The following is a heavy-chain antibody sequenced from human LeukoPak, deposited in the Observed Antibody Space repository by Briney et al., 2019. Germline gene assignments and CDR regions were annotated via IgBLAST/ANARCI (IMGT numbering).Heavy chain of an antibody. CDR3: ARSRDAYHLNAFDI. CDR1: GGSISSSSNS. V-gene: IGHV4-39*01. CDR2: IYYSGST. J-gene: IGHJ3*02. D-gene: IGHD5-24*01. Sequence: PSETLSLTCTVSGGSISSSSNSWGWVRQPPGKGLEWIGSIYYSGSTYYNPSLKSRVTISGDTSKTQFSLNLSSVTAADTAVFYCARSRDAYHLNAFDIWGQGTMVTVSS.